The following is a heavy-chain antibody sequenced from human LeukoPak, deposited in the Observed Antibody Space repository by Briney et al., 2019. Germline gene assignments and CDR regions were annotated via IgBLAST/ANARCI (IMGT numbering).Heavy chain of an antibody. V-gene: IGHV5-51*01. Sequence: GESLKISCKGSGYSFTSYWIGWVRQMPGKGLEWMGIIYPGDSDTRYSPSFQCQVTISADKSISTAYLQWSSLKASDTAMYYCARASLGWDNYYGSGIRSGYFGYWGQGTLVTVSS. CDR2: IYPGDSDT. CDR1: GYSFTSYW. CDR3: ARASLGWDNYYGSGIRSGYFGY. J-gene: IGHJ4*02. D-gene: IGHD3-10*01.